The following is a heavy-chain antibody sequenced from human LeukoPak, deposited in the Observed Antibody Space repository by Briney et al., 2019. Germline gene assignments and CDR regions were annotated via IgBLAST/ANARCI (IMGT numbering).Heavy chain of an antibody. J-gene: IGHJ4*02. D-gene: IGHD6-19*01. CDR1: GFTFDDYA. V-gene: IGHV3-9*03. Sequence: GSSLTLSCAASGFTFDDYAMHWVPQAPGEGLEWVSGISWNSDSIVYADSVKGRFTISRDNAENSLYLQMNSLRAEDMALYYCARATPGIAVAGSVYYGGQGTLVTVSA. CDR3: ARATPGIAVAGSVYY. CDR2: ISWNSDSI.